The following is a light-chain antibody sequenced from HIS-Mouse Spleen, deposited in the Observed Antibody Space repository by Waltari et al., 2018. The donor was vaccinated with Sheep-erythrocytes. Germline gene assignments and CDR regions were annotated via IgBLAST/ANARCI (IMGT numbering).Light chain of an antibody. V-gene: IGLV2-11*01. J-gene: IGLJ2*01. Sequence: QSALTQPRSVSGSPGQSVTISCPGTSSDVGGYNYVSWYQQHPGKAPKLMISDVSKRPSGVPDRFSGSKSGDTASLTISGLQAEEEADYYCCSYAGSYTLVFGGGTKLTVL. CDR2: DVS. CDR3: CSYAGSYTLV. CDR1: SSDVGGYNY.